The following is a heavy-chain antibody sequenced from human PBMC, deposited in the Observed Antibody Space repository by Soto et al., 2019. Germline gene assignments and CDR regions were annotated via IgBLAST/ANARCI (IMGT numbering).Heavy chain of an antibody. V-gene: IGHV1-18*01. D-gene: IGHD6-19*01. CDR2: VSGYNGET. Sequence: QVQLVQSGAEVKKPGASVKVSCKASGYTFTKFGISWVRQAPGQGLEWMGWVSGYNGETSYAQSLQGRVTMTTDTSTTPAYMELRSLRSDDTAVFYCAREGLGIYYYNGMDVWGQGTTVTVSS. CDR1: GYTFTKFG. CDR3: AREGLGIYYYNGMDV. J-gene: IGHJ6*02.